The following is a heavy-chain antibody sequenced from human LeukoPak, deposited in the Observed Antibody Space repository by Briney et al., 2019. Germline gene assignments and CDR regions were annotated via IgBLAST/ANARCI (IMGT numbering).Heavy chain of an antibody. D-gene: IGHD3-22*01. V-gene: IGHV1-2*06. CDR2: INPNSGGT. CDR3: ARTYSSGYYYVPTFDY. CDR1: GYTFTGYY. J-gene: IGHJ4*02. Sequence: ASVKVSCKASGYTFTGYYMYWVRQAPGQGLEWMGRINPNSGGTNYAQKFQGRVTMTRDTSISTAYMELSRLRSDDTAVYYCARTYSSGYYYVPTFDYWGQGTLVTVSS.